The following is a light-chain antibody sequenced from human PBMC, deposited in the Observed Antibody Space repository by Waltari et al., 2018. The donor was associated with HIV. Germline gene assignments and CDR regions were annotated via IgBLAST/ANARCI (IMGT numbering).Light chain of an antibody. CDR3: QHYKSSFRT. V-gene: IGKV1-5*03. Sequence: DIQLTQSPSTLSVSVGARVTIPCRASESISTFLVWYQQKPGKAPRRLIFGASSLQNGVPSRFIGGGSGTDFTLTISSLQPDDFATYYCQHYKSSFRTFGQGTRVEMK. CDR1: ESISTF. J-gene: IGKJ1*01. CDR2: GAS.